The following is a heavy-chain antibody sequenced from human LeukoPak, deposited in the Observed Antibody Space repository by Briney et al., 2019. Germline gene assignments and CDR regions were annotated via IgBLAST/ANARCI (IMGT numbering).Heavy chain of an antibody. Sequence: PSETLSLTSAVSGYSTSSGYYWGGIRQPPGKGREGIGSIYYSGSTYYNPSLKSRVTISVDTSRNQCSLKLSSVTAADTAVYYCARPGRDHDYWGEGTLVTVSS. CDR1: GYSTSSGYY. J-gene: IGHJ4*02. CDR2: IYYSGST. D-gene: IGHD2-21*01. CDR3: ARPGRDHDY. V-gene: IGHV4-38-2*01.